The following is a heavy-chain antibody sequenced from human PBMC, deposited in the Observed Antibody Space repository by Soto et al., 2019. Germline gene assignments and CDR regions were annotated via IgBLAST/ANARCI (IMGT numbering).Heavy chain of an antibody. J-gene: IGHJ3*02. CDR3: HATVTTPDAFDI. D-gene: IGHD4-17*01. V-gene: IGHV3-66*01. CDR2: IYSGGST. CDR1: GFTVSSNY. Sequence: EVQLVESGGGLVQPGGSLRLSCAASGFTVSSNYMSWVRQAPGKGLEWVSVIYSGGSTYYADSVKGRFTISRDNSKNPLYLQMNSLRAEDTAVYYCHATVTTPDAFDIWGQGTMVTVSS.